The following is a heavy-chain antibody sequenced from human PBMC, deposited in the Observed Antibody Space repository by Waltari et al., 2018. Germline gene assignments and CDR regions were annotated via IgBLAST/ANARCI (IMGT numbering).Heavy chain of an antibody. CDR1: GFIFSHCD. D-gene: IGHD2-2*01. V-gene: IGHV3-23*01. CDR3: AKGPSTRTNWFDP. CDR2: ITSSGDRI. J-gene: IGHJ5*02. Sequence: EVQLLESGGGLVQPGGSLRLSCAASGFIFSHCDMSWVRQAPGKGLEWVSVITSSGDRIYYAGSVKGRFTISRDSSKNMLYLQMNSLRADDTAVYYCAKGPSTRTNWFDPWGQGTLVTVSS.